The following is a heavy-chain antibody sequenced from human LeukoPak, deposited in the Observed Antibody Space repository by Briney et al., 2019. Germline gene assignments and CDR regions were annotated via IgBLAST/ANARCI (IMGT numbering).Heavy chain of an antibody. CDR3: ARGRFRYSSSWGIDY. CDR2: ISSSSSYI. J-gene: IGHJ4*02. V-gene: IGHV3-21*01. CDR1: GFTFSSYS. Sequence: PGGSLRLSCAASGFTFSSYSMNWVRQAPGKGLEWVSSISSSSSYIYYADSVKGRFTISRDNAKNSLYLQMNSLRAEDTAVYYCARGRFRYSSSWGIDYWGQGTLVTVSS. D-gene: IGHD6-13*01.